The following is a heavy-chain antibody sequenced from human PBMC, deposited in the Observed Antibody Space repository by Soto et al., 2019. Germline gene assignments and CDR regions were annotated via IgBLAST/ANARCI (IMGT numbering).Heavy chain of an antibody. J-gene: IGHJ4*02. Sequence: QVHLQETGPGLVKPSGTLSLTCAVSGGSITSTNWWTWVRQAPGKGLEWIGESYHSGNTNYNPSRKSQVPISVDQSKNQFSLELSSVTAADTAVYYCARWLRRSGFDYRGQGTLVTVSS. CDR2: SYHSGNT. CDR1: GGSITSTNW. CDR3: ARWLRRSGFDY. V-gene: IGHV4-4*02. D-gene: IGHD3-10*01.